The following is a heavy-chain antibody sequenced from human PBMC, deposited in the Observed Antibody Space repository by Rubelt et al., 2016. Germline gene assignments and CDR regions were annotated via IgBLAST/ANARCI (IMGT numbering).Heavy chain of an antibody. Sequence: QLQLQESGPGLVKPSETLSLTCTVSGGSISSSSYYWGWIRQPPGKGLEWIGEINHSGSTNYNPSLKSRVTISVDTSKNQFSLKLSSVTAADTAVYYCARDPYGSGSFHPWGQGTLVTVSS. J-gene: IGHJ5*02. CDR2: INHSGST. V-gene: IGHV4-39*07. D-gene: IGHD3-10*01. CDR3: ARDPYGSGSFHP. CDR1: GGSISSSSYY.